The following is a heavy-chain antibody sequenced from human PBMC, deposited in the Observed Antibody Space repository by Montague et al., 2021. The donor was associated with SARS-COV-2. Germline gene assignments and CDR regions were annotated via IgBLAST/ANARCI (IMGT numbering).Heavy chain of an antibody. CDR3: ARGISATNK. V-gene: IGHV6-1*01. Sequence: CAISGDSVSGHTAAWNWIRQSPPTALEWLGRTYYRSKWYNDYAVPVKSRISINADTSKSQFSLQLNSVTPEDTAVYYCARGISATNKWGQGTLVTVSS. D-gene: IGHD6-13*01. CDR1: GDSVSGHTAA. J-gene: IGHJ4*02. CDR2: TYYRSKWYN.